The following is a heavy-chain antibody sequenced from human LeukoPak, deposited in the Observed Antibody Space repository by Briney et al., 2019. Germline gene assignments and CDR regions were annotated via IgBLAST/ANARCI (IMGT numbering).Heavy chain of an antibody. Sequence: PSQTLSLTCTVSGGSISSGDYYWSWIRQPPGKGLEWIGEINHSGSTNYNPSLKSRVTISVDTSKNQFSLKLSSVTAADTAVYYCARGSSYGTPSDFDYWGQGTLVTVSS. CDR3: ARGSSYGTPSDFDY. D-gene: IGHD5-18*01. V-gene: IGHV4-30-4*08. CDR2: INHSGST. J-gene: IGHJ4*02. CDR1: GGSISSGDYY.